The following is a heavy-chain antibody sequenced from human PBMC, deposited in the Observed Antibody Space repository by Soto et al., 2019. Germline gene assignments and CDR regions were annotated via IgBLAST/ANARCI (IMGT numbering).Heavy chain of an antibody. CDR3: AKARVRIVGANSFDY. Sequence: LRLSCLGSGXTFSNYGMHWVRQPPGKGLEWVALISDDGDKRYYADSVRGRLIISRDNSKDTLYLQMNSLGPDDTAVYFCAKARVRIVGANSFDYWGQGTPVTSPQ. V-gene: IGHV3-30*18. J-gene: IGHJ4*02. D-gene: IGHD1-26*01. CDR2: ISDDGDKR. CDR1: GXTFSNYG.